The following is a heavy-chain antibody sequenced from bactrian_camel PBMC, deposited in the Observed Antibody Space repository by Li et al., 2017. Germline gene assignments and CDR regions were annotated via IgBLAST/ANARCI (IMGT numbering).Heavy chain of an antibody. V-gene: IGHV3S67*01. D-gene: IGHD2*01. CDR3: GTNKYCRGSACCNSDFSH. J-gene: IGHJ4*01. CDR1: GYTYSGHC. CDR2: IGSDRAT. Sequence: VQLVESGGGSVQAGGSLRLSCAFSGYTYSGHCMGWFRQVPGKQREKVALIGSDRATRYSQSVKGRFTISKDSAKNTLYLQMNNLKPEDTAMYYCGTNKYCRGSACCNSDFSHWGQGTQVTV.